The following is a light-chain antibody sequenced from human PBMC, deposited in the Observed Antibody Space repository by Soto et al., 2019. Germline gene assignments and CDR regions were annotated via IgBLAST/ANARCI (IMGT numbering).Light chain of an antibody. J-gene: IGLJ3*02. Sequence: QSALTQPASVSGSLGQSITIPCTGTSRDVGAYDYVSWYQQYPGKAPQLIIYEVTNRPSGASNRFSGSKSGNTASLTISGLQAEDEADYYCSAYSNFRVFGGGTKLTVL. CDR3: SAYSNFRV. V-gene: IGLV2-14*01. CDR1: SRDVGAYDY. CDR2: EVT.